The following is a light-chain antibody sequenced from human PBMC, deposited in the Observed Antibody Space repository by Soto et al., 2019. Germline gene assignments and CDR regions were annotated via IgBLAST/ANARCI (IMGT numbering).Light chain of an antibody. CDR2: DAS. CDR3: QKYDSAPLT. CDR1: QGIRNY. V-gene: IGKV1-27*01. J-gene: IGKJ4*01. Sequence: DIQVTQSPSSLSASVGDRITITCRASQGIRNYLAWYQQKPGKVPKLLIYDASTLQSGAPSRFSGRGSGTDFTLTINSLQSEDVATYYCQKYDSAPLTSGGGTKLEIK.